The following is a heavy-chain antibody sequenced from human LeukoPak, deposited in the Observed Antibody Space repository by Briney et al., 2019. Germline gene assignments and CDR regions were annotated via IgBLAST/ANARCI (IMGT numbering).Heavy chain of an antibody. V-gene: IGHV3-23*01. D-gene: IGHD4-17*01. CDR3: AKDLGSVTTSLV. Sequence: PVGSLRLSCAASGFTFSSYAMSWVRQAPGKGLEWVSAISGSGGSTYYADSVKGRFTISRDNSKNTLYLQMNSLRAEDTAVYYCAKDLGSVTTSLVWGQGTLVTVSS. CDR1: GFTFSSYA. J-gene: IGHJ4*02. CDR2: ISGSGGST.